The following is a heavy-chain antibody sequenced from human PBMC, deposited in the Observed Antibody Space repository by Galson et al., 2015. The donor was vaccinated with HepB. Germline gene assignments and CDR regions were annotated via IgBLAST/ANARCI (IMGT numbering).Heavy chain of an antibody. J-gene: IGHJ3*02. V-gene: IGHV3-21*01. D-gene: IGHD3-10*01. Sequence: SLRLSCAASGFTFSSYSMNWVRQAPGKGLEWVSSISSSSSYIYYADSVKGRFTISRDNAKNSLYLQMNSLRAEDTAVYYCARTYYYGSGSHRAGAFDIWGQGTMVTVSS. CDR2: ISSSSSYI. CDR1: GFTFSSYS. CDR3: ARTYYYGSGSHRAGAFDI.